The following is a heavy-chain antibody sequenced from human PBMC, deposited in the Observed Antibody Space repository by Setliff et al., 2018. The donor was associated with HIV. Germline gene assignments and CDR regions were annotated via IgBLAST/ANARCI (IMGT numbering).Heavy chain of an antibody. CDR2: IGGSGGST. CDR1: GFTFSRYA. CDR3: AKDGGHNFWSGYSDY. V-gene: IGHV3-23*01. D-gene: IGHD3-3*01. J-gene: IGHJ4*02. Sequence: GGSLRLSCVASGFTFSRYAMSWVRQAPGKGLEWVSAIGGSGGSTYYADSMKGRFTVSRENPKNTLYLEMDSLRAEDTAVYYCAKDGGHNFWSGYSDYWGQGTLVTVSS.